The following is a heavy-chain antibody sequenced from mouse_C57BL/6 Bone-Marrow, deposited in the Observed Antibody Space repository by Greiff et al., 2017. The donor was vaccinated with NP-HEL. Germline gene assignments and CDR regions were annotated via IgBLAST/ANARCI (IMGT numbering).Heavy chain of an antibody. V-gene: IGHV1-59*01. CDR1: GYTFTSYW. J-gene: IGHJ2*01. CDR2: IDPSDSYT. CDR3: ARLPYYFDY. Sequence: QVQLKQPGAELVRPGTSVKLSCKASGYTFTSYWMHWVKQRPGQGLEWIGVIDPSDSYTNYNQKFKGKATLTVDTSSSTAYMQLSSLTSEDSAVYYCARLPYYFDYWGQGTTLTVSS.